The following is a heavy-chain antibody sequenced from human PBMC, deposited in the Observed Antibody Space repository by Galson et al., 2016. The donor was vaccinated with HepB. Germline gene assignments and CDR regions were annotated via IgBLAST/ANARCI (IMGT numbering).Heavy chain of an antibody. D-gene: IGHD2-2*01. CDR3: ARGGYCRSNTCPYSKPAYGMDV. CDR1: GYTFTGYY. Sequence: SVKVSCKASGYTFTGYYMHWVRQAPGQGLEWMGWINANSGATNYPHKFQGRVTMTRDTSSSTAYMELSRLRSDDTAVYYCARGGYCRSNTCPYSKPAYGMDVWGQGTTVTVS. CDR2: INANSGAT. V-gene: IGHV1-2*07. J-gene: IGHJ6*02.